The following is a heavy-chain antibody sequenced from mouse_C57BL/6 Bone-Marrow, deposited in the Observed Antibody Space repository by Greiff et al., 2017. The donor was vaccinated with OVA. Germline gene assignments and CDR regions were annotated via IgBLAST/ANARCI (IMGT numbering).Heavy chain of an antibody. J-gene: IGHJ4*01. CDR1: GFTFSSYA. V-gene: IGHV5-9-1*02. CDR2: ISSGGDYI. CDR3: TRDGSSRDPHYYAMDY. D-gene: IGHD1-1*01. Sequence: EVKLMESGEGLVKPGGSLKLSCAASGFTFSSYAMSWVRQTPEKRLEWVAYISSGGDYIYYADTVKGRFTISRDNARNTLYLQMSSLKSEDTAMYYCTRDGSSRDPHYYAMDYWGQGTSVTVSS.